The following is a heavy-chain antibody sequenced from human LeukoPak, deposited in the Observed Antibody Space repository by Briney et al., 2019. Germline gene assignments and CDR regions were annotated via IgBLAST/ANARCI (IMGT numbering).Heavy chain of an antibody. CDR2: ISGSGGST. CDR3: AKVSEADANIVSAFDI. D-gene: IGHD4/OR15-4a*01. J-gene: IGHJ3*02. CDR1: GFTFSSYA. Sequence: SGGSLRLSCAASGFTFSSYAMSWVRQAPGKGLEWVSAISGSGGSTYYADSVKGRFTISRDNSKNTLYLQMNSLRAEDTAVYYCAKVSEADANIVSAFDIWGQGTMVTVSS. V-gene: IGHV3-23*01.